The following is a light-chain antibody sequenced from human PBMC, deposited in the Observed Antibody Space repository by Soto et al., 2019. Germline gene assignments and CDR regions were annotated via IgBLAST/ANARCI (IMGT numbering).Light chain of an antibody. V-gene: IGLV1-40*01. CDR1: SSNIGAGYD. Sequence: QSVLTQPPSVSGAPGQRVPISCTGSSSNIGAGYDVNWYQQLPGTAPKLLIYGNSNRPSGVPDRFSGSKSGASASLAITGLQAEDEADYYCQSYDSSLSGSVFGGGTKLTVL. J-gene: IGLJ3*02. CDR3: QSYDSSLSGSV. CDR2: GNS.